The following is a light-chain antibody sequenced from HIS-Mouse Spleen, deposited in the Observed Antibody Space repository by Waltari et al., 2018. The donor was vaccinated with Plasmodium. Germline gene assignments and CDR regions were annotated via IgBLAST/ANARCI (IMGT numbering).Light chain of an antibody. V-gene: IGKV3-15*01. J-gene: IGKJ3*01. CDR1: QCVSSN. CDR2: GAS. CDR3: QQYNNWSFT. Sequence: EIVMTTSPAPLSVSPGERAPLSCRASQCVSSNLAWYQQKPGQAPRLLIYGASTRATGIPARFSGSGSGTEFTLTISSLQSEDFAVYYCQQYNNWSFTFGPGTKVDIK.